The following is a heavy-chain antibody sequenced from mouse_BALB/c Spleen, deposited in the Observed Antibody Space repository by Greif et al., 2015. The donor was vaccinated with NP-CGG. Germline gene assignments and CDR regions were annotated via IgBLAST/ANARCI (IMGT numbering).Heavy chain of an antibody. CDR3: ARITTMDY. CDR1: GFNIKDTY. J-gene: IGHJ4*01. CDR2: IDPANGNT. V-gene: IGHV14-3*02. Sequence: VHVKQSGAELVKPGASVKLSCTASGFNIKDTYMHWVKQRPEQGLEWIGRIDPANGNTKYDPKFQGRATITADTSSNTAFLQLSSLTSEYTAVYYCARITTMDYWGQGTSVTVSS. D-gene: IGHD1-1*01.